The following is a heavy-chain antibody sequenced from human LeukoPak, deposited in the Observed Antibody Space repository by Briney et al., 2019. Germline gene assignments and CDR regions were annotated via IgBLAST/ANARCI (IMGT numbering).Heavy chain of an antibody. CDR2: IYYSGSS. V-gene: IGHV4-59*01. CDR3: ARLYGDYFDY. Sequence: SETLSLTCTVSGGSISGYYWSWIRQSPGKGLEWIGYIYYSGSSKHNPSLNSRVTISVDTSKNQFSLKLSSVTAADTAVYYCARLYGDYFDYWGQGTLVTVSP. D-gene: IGHD4-17*01. CDR1: GGSISGYY. J-gene: IGHJ4*02.